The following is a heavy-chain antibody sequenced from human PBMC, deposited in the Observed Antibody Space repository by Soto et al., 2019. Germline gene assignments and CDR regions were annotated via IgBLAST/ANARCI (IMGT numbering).Heavy chain of an antibody. CDR2: ISGSDDST. CDR3: VKDWTGDTCPCMDV. Sequence: EVQLLESGGGLVQPGGSLRLSCAASGFTFNNYAMTWVRQAPGKGLEWVSTISGSDDSTYYADSVKGRLTISRDNSKNAPYLQMSSLSAEDTALYYCVKDWTGDTCPCMDVWGQGTTVTVSS. CDR1: GFTFNNYA. J-gene: IGHJ6*01. D-gene: IGHD2-8*02. V-gene: IGHV3-23*01.